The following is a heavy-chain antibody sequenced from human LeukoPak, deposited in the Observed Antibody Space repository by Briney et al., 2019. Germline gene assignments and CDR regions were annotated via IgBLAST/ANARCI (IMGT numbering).Heavy chain of an antibody. Sequence: KPGGSLRLSCAASGFTFNTYSMTWVRQAPGKGLEWVSSISSSSSYIYYADSVKGRFTISRDNAENSVYLQMNGLRAEDTAVYYCARRYCSGGSCLDYWGQGTLVTVSS. CDR3: ARRYCSGGSCLDY. D-gene: IGHD2-15*01. V-gene: IGHV3-21*01. J-gene: IGHJ4*02. CDR2: ISSSSSYI. CDR1: GFTFNTYS.